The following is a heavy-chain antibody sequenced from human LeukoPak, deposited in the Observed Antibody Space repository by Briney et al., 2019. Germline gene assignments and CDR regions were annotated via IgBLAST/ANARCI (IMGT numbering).Heavy chain of an antibody. Sequence: GASVKVSCKVSGHTLTELSIHWVRQAPGEGLEWMGGFDPEDGETIYAQEFQGRVTMTEDTSTDTAYMELRSLTSEDTAIYYCATPQWELHLFDYWGQGTLVTVSS. V-gene: IGHV1-24*01. CDR1: GHTLTELS. CDR3: ATPQWELHLFDY. D-gene: IGHD1-26*01. CDR2: FDPEDGET. J-gene: IGHJ4*02.